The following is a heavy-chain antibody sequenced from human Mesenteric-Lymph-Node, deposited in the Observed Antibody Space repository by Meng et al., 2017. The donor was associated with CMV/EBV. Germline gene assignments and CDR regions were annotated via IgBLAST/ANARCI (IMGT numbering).Heavy chain of an antibody. V-gene: IGHV5-51*01. CDR3: ARGGEYYSDSSGYYSLYYFDY. CDR1: GYSFANYW. J-gene: IGHJ4*02. D-gene: IGHD3-22*01. CDR2: IYPGDSDT. Sequence: GESLKISCRGSGYSFANYWIGWVRQMPGKGLEWMGIIYPGDSDTRYSPSFQGQVTISADKSISTAYLQWSSLKASDTAMYYCARGGEYYSDSSGYYSLYYFDYWGQGTLVTVSS.